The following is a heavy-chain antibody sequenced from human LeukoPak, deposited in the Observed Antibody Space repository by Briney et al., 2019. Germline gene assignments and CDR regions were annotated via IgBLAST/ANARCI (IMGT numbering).Heavy chain of an antibody. V-gene: IGHV1-18*01. J-gene: IGHJ4*02. Sequence: GASVKVSCKASGYTFTSYGISWVRQAPGQGLEWMGWISAYNGNTNYAQKLQGRVTMTTDTSTSTAYMELRSLRSDDTAAYYCASVEEDYYDSSGYPAYWGQGTLVTVSS. D-gene: IGHD3-22*01. CDR3: ASVEEDYYDSSGYPAY. CDR1: GYTFTSYG. CDR2: ISAYNGNT.